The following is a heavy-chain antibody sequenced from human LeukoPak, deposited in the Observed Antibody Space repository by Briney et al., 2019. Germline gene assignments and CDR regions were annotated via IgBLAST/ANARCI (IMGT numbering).Heavy chain of an antibody. Sequence: SVKVSCKASGGTFSSYAISWVRQAPGQGLEWMGGIIPIFGTANYAQKFQGRVTITTDESTSTAYMELSSLRSEDTAVYYCARGETPRNYFDYWGQGTLVTVPS. J-gene: IGHJ4*02. V-gene: IGHV1-69*05. CDR3: ARGETPRNYFDY. CDR1: GGTFSSYA. CDR2: IIPIFGTA.